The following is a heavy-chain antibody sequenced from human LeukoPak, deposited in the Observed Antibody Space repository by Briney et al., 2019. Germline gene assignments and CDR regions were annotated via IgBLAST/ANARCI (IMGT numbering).Heavy chain of an antibody. CDR3: ATFRPYDSSGPTPFDI. CDR1: GGSISSYY. Sequence: PSETLSLNCSVSGGSISSYYWSWIRQPPGKGLERIGYIYYSGSTNYNPSLKSRVTISLDTSKNQFSLKLTSVTAADTAVYYCATFRPYDSSGPTPFDIWGQGTMVTVSS. V-gene: IGHV4-59*01. J-gene: IGHJ3*02. CDR2: IYYSGST. D-gene: IGHD3-22*01.